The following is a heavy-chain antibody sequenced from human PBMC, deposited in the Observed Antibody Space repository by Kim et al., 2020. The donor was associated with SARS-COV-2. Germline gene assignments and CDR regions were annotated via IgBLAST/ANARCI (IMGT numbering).Heavy chain of an antibody. Sequence: GGSLRLSCAASGFTFSSYEMNWVRQAPGKGLEWVSYISSSGSTIYYADSVKGRFTISRDNAKNSLYLQMNSLRAEDTAVYYCARDLGYCSGGSCVPFDYWGQGTLVTVSS. CDR3: ARDLGYCSGGSCVPFDY. V-gene: IGHV3-48*03. CDR2: ISSSGSTI. J-gene: IGHJ4*02. CDR1: GFTFSSYE. D-gene: IGHD2-15*01.